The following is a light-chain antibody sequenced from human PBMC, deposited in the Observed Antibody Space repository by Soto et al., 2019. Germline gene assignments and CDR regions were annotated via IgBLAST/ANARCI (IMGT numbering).Light chain of an antibody. J-gene: IGLJ3*02. V-gene: IGLV2-14*01. CDR3: GSYISNTTWM. CDR1: SNDIGTYNY. Sequence: QSVLTQPASVSGSPGQSIAISCTGTSNDIGTYNYVSWYQQHPGEAPKLMIYEVSNRPSGVSDRFSGSKSGNTASLTISGLQTEDEADYYCGSYISNTTWMFGGGTKLTVL. CDR2: EVS.